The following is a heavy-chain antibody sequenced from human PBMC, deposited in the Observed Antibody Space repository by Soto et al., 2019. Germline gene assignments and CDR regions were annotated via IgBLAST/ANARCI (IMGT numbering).Heavy chain of an antibody. V-gene: IGHV3-23*01. D-gene: IGHD2-21*02. CDR1: GFTFSNYA. CDR2: ISATGEST. J-gene: IGHJ4*02. Sequence: EVQLLESGGDLVQPGGSLRLSCAASGFTFSNYAMTWVRQAPGKGLEWVSGISATGESTYYAGSVEGRFTISRDNAKNTLYLLMKSLRAEDTAVYYCAKDKSSSYGDYLGFDYWGQGTLATVSS. CDR3: AKDKSSSYGDYLGFDY.